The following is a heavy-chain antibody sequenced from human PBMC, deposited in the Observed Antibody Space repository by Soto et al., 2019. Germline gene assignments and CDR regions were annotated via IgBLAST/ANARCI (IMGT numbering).Heavy chain of an antibody. Sequence: EVQLVESGGGLVQPGGSLRLSCAASGFTVSSNYMSWVRQAPGKGLEWVSVIYSGGSTYYADSVKGRFTICRDNSKNTLYLLMNSLRAEDTAVYYCARDPAYYFDYWGQGTLVTVSS. CDR2: IYSGGST. CDR3: ARDPAYYFDY. J-gene: IGHJ4*02. CDR1: GFTVSSNY. V-gene: IGHV3-66*01.